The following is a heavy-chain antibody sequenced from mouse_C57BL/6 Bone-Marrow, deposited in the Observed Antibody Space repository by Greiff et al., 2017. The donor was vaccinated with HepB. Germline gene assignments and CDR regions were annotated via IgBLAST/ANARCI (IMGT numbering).Heavy chain of an antibody. CDR2: IDPSDSET. V-gene: IGHV1-52*01. J-gene: IGHJ2*01. CDR1: GYTFTSYW. Sequence: QVQLQQPGAELVRPGSSVKLSCKASGYTFTSYWMHWVKQRPIQGLEWIGNIDPSDSETHYNQKFKDKATLTVDKSSSTAYMQLSSLTSEDSAVYYCARGGSTMVTTDYWGQGTTLTVSS. CDR3: ARGGSTMVTTDY. D-gene: IGHD2-2*01.